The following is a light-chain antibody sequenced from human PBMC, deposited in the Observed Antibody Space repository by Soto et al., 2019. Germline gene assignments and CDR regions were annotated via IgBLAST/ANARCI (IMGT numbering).Light chain of an antibody. V-gene: IGLV2-14*01. CDR1: SSDLGGYNY. CDR2: DVS. CDR3: SSYTSSSTYV. J-gene: IGLJ1*01. Sequence: QSVLTQPASVSGSPGQSITISCTGTSSDLGGYNYVSWYQQHQGKAPKLMIYDVSNRPSGVSNRFSGSKSGNTASLTISGLQAEDEADYYCSSYTSSSTYVFGTGTKVTVL.